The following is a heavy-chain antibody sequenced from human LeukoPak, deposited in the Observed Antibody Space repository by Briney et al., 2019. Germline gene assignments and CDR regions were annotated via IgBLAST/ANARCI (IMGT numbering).Heavy chain of an antibody. V-gene: IGHV3-9*01. Sequence: GGSLRLSCAASGFTFDDYAMHWVRQAPGKGLEWVSGISWNSGSIGYADSVKGRFTISRDNAKNSLYLQMNSLRAEDTALYYCAKAEGYCSSTSCYNDAFDIWGQGTMVTVSS. D-gene: IGHD2-2*01. CDR1: GFTFDDYA. CDR2: ISWNSGSI. J-gene: IGHJ3*02. CDR3: AKAEGYCSSTSCYNDAFDI.